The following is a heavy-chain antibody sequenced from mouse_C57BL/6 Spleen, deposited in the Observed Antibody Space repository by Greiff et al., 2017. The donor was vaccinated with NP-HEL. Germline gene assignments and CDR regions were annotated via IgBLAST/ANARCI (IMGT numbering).Heavy chain of an antibody. J-gene: IGHJ4*01. CDR3: AKTGTWAYYAMDY. CDR1: GFSLTSYG. D-gene: IGHD4-1*01. V-gene: IGHV2-4*01. Sequence: VQLVESGPGLVQPSQSLSITCTVSGFSLTSYGVHWVRQPPGKGLEWLGVIWSGGSTDYNAAFISRLSISKDNSKSQFFFKMNSLQADDTAIYYCAKTGTWAYYAMDYWGQGTSVTVSS. CDR2: IWSGGST.